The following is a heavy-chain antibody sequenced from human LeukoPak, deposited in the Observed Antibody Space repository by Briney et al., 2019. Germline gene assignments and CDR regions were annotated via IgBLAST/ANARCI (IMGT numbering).Heavy chain of an antibody. J-gene: IGHJ3*02. Sequence: PGGSLRLSCAASGLTFSSYSMNWVRQAPGKGLEWVSYISSSSSTIYYADPVKGRFTISRDNAKNSLYLQMNSLRAEDTAVYYCARDFDPVPCSISCYPYAFDIWGQGTMVTVSS. CDR1: GLTFSSYS. V-gene: IGHV3-48*04. CDR3: ARDFDPVPCSISCYPYAFDI. D-gene: IGHD2-2*01. CDR2: ISSSSSTI.